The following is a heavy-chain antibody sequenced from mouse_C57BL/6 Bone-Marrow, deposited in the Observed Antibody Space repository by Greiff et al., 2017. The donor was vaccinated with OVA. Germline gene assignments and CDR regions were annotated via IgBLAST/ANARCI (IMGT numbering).Heavy chain of an antibody. V-gene: IGHV1-50*01. J-gene: IGHJ4*01. CDR1: GYTFTSYW. Sequence: QVQLQQPGAELVKPGASVKLSCKASGYTFTSYWMQWVKQRPGQGLEWIGEIDPSDSYTNYNQKFKGKATLTVDTSSSTAYMQLSSLTAEDAAVYYCARLYYSNYDYARDYWGQGTSVTVSS. CDR2: IDPSDSYT. D-gene: IGHD2-5*01. CDR3: ARLYYSNYDYARDY.